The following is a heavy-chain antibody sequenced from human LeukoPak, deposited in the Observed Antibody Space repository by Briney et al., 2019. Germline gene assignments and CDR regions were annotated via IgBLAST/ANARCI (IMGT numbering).Heavy chain of an antibody. CDR1: GYTFTSYY. CDR2: INPSGGST. CDR3: ARDGGRIWFGELLGNYFDY. Sequence: ASVKVSCKASGYTFTSYYMHWVRQAPGQGLEWMGIINPSGGSTSYAQKFRGRVTMTRDTSTSTVYMELSSLRSEDTAVYYCARDGGRIWFGELLGNYFDYWGQGTLVTVSS. V-gene: IGHV1-46*01. D-gene: IGHD3-10*01. J-gene: IGHJ4*02.